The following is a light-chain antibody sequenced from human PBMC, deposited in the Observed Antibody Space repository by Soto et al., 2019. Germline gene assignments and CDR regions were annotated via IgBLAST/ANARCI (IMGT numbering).Light chain of an antibody. V-gene: IGLV1-40*01. CDR3: QSYDSGLSGYV. CDR2: GNS. J-gene: IGLJ1*01. Sequence: QSVLTQPPSVSGAPGQRVTISCADSGSNIGAGYDVHWYQQLPGTAPKLLIYGNSNRPSGVPDRFSGSKSGTSASLAITGLQAEDEADYYCQSYDSGLSGYVFGTGTNSPS. CDR1: GSNIGAGYD.